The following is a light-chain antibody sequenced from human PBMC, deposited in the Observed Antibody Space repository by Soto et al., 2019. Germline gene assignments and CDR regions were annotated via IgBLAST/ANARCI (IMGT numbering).Light chain of an antibody. CDR1: QSVSRK. CDR3: QQYNSYPT. Sequence: EIVMTQSPATLSVSLGERATLSCRASQSVSRKLAWYQQKPGQAPRLLVFGASTTATGIPVRFSGSGSGTEFTLRVSSLESDDFAVYYCQQYNSYPTVGQGTKGEI. V-gene: IGKV3-15*01. CDR2: GAS. J-gene: IGKJ1*01.